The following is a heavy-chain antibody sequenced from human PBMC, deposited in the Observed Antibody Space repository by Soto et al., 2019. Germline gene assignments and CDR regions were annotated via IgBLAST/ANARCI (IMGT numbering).Heavy chain of an antibody. V-gene: IGHV4-59*02. CDR2: IHYSGTT. CDR1: GGSVTSHH. J-gene: IGHJ4*02. D-gene: IGHD6-19*01. Sequence: PSETLSLTCFVSGGSVTSHHWSWIRQFPGQGLEWIGYIHYSGTTKYNPSLKTRVTISVDTSKNQFSLILRSVTAADTAVYFCARDSGSGPFEYWGQGSLVTVSS. CDR3: ARDSGSGPFEY.